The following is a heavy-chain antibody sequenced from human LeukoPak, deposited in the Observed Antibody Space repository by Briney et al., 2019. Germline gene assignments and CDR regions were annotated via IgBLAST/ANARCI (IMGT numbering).Heavy chain of an antibody. CDR3: ARRGTTYCTVDSCHPNWFDP. CDR2: INGSSSDT. V-gene: IGHV3-11*03. CDR1: GFTFSDYY. Sequence: GGSLRLSCATSGFTFSDYYMTWIRQAPGRGLEWISYINGSSSDTKYADSVKGRFTISRDNAKNSVYLLMNSLRAEDTAVYYCARRGTTYCTVDSCHPNWFDPWGQGTLVTVSS. J-gene: IGHJ5*02. D-gene: IGHD2-15*01.